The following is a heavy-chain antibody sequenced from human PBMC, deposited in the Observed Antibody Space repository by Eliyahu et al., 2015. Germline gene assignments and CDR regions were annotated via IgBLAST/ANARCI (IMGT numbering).Heavy chain of an antibody. J-gene: IGHJ4*02. CDR2: ISYDGSNK. CDR1: GFXXSXXX. Sequence: QVQLVESGGGVVQPGRSLRLSCAASGFXXSXXXRXWVRQAPGKGLEWVAVISYDGSNKYYADSVKGRFTISRDNSKNTLYLQMNSLRAEDTAVYYCAKERGYGDYVSSTYYFDYWGQGTLVTVSS. V-gene: IGHV3-30*18. D-gene: IGHD4-17*01. CDR3: AKERGYGDYVSSTYYFDY.